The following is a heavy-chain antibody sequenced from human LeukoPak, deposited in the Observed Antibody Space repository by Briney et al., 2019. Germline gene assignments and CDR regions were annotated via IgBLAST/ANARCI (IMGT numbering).Heavy chain of an antibody. Sequence: GGSLRLSCAASGFTFNSYAMTWVRQAPGKGLEWVSLISDSGGRIYYADSVKGRFTISRDNSKNTLYLQMNSLRAEDTAVYYCAKDPTDFDSSGQTYFDYWGQGTLVTVSS. J-gene: IGHJ4*02. V-gene: IGHV3-23*01. CDR2: ISDSGGRI. CDR1: GFTFNSYA. CDR3: AKDPTDFDSSGQTYFDY. D-gene: IGHD3-22*01.